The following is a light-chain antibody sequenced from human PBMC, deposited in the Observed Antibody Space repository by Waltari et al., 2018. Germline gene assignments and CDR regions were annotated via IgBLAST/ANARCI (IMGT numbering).Light chain of an antibody. Sequence: EIVLTQSPATLSLSPGERATLSCRASQNVRSSLAWYQQKPGQAPRLLIYDASNRATGIPARYSGSGSGTDFTLTISNLEPEDFAVYYCQQRSDWPRITFGPGTKVDIK. CDR2: DAS. CDR1: QNVRSS. J-gene: IGKJ3*01. CDR3: QQRSDWPRIT. V-gene: IGKV3-11*01.